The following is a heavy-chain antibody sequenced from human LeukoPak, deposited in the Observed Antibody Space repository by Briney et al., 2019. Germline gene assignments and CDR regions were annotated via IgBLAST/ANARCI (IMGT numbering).Heavy chain of an antibody. Sequence: AGSLRLPCAASGFTFSSYAMSRVRQAPGKGLKWVSVFSGSGGSTSYADSVKGRFTISRDNSKNTLYLQMNSLRAEDTAVYYCAKDKAWIAAAGTLDYWGQGTLVTVSS. CDR3: AKDKAWIAAAGTLDY. J-gene: IGHJ4*02. V-gene: IGHV3-23*01. D-gene: IGHD6-13*01. CDR1: GFTFSSYA. CDR2: FSGSGGST.